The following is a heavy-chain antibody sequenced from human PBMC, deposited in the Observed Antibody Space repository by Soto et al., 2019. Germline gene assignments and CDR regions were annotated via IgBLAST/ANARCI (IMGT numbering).Heavy chain of an antibody. CDR3: ARGTGYCSGGSCYSSHFDY. V-gene: IGHV3-21*01. D-gene: IGHD2-15*01. J-gene: IGHJ4*02. CDR1: GFTFSSYS. CDR2: ISSSSSYI. Sequence: GGSLRLSCAASGFTFSSYSMNWVRQAPGKGLEWVSSISSSSSYIYYADSVKGRFTISRDNAKNSLYLQMNSLRAEDTAVYYCARGTGYCSGGSCYSSHFDYWGQGTLVTVSS.